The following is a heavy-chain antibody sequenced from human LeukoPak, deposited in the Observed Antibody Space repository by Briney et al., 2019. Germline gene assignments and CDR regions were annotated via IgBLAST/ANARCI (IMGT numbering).Heavy chain of an antibody. D-gene: IGHD2-2*01. CDR3: ARLRVLYCSSTSCPPRYNWFDP. V-gene: IGHV4-34*01. CDR1: GGSFSGYY. J-gene: IGHJ5*02. Sequence: SETLSLTCAVYGGSFSGYYWSWIRQPPGKGLEWIGEINHSGSTNYNPSLKSRVTISVDTSKNQFSLKLSSVTAADTAVYYRARLRVLYCSSTSCPPRYNWFDPWGQGTLVTVSS. CDR2: INHSGST.